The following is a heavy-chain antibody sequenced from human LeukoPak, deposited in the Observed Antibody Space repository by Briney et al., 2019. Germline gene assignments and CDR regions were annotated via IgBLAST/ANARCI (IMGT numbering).Heavy chain of an antibody. CDR1: GFTFNIYA. V-gene: IGHV3-23*01. D-gene: IGHD6-13*01. Sequence: PGGSLRLSCAASGFTFNIYAMSWVRQAPGKGLDWVSAISGSDGSTYYADSVKGRFTISRDNSKNTLYLQMNSLRAEDTAVYYCAKQASAAAASRYNYWGLGALVTVSS. CDR3: AKQASAAAASRYNY. CDR2: ISGSDGST. J-gene: IGHJ4*02.